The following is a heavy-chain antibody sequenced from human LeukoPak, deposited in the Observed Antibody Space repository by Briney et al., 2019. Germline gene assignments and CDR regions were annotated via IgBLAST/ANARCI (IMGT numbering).Heavy chain of an antibody. CDR3: ARRPFRHAPMIVVVSGMDV. Sequence: VASVKVSFKASGDTFTSYDINWVRQAPGQGLEWMGWMNPKSGNTGYAQKLQGRVTMTRNTSIRTAYMELSSLRSEEPAVYYCARRPFRHAPMIVVVSGMDVLGQGTTVTVSS. V-gene: IGHV1-8*01. CDR2: MNPKSGNT. D-gene: IGHD3-22*01. CDR1: GDTFTSYD. J-gene: IGHJ6*02.